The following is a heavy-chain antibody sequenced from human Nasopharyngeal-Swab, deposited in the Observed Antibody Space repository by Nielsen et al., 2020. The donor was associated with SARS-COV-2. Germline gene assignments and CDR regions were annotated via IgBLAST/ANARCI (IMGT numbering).Heavy chain of an antibody. V-gene: IGHV3-53*01. D-gene: IGHD5-12*01. CDR1: GFSVSSDY. CDR2: LQSDGST. CDR3: ARGRGGGYDPWGYYYYDMDV. J-gene: IGHJ6*02. Sequence: GESLKISCAASGFSVSSDYMSWVRQAPGKGLDWVSVLQSDGSTYYADSVKGRFTISRDTSKNTLYLQMNSLRAEDTAVYYCARGRGGGYDPWGYYYYDMDVWGHGTTVTVSS.